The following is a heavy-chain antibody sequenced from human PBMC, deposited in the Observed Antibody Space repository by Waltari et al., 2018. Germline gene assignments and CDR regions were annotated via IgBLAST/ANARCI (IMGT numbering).Heavy chain of an antibody. J-gene: IGHJ3*02. D-gene: IGHD2-15*01. CDR3: AREEGYCSGGSCRDAFDI. Sequence: EVQLVESGGGLIQPGGSLRLSCAASGFTVSSNYMSWVRQAPGKGLEWVSVIYSGGSTYYADSVKGRFTISRDNSKNTLYLQMNSLRAEDTAVYYCAREEGYCSGGSCRDAFDIWGQGTMVTVSS. CDR2: IYSGGST. CDR1: GFTVSSNY. V-gene: IGHV3-53*01.